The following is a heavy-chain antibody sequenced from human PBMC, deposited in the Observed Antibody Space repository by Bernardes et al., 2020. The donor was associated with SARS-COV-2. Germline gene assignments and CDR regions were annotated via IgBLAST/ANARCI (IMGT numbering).Heavy chain of an antibody. J-gene: IGHJ5*02. CDR1: NDSITNYY. Sequence: SETLSLTCTVSNDSITNYYWSWIRQPPGKGLEWIAYMYHTGSTYHNPSLKSGITTSVETSRNQFSLMLSSVTAADTAVYYCARVFLRGVNPWFDTWGQGNLVTVSS. CDR2: MYHTGST. CDR3: ARVFLRGVNPWFDT. V-gene: IGHV4-59*01. D-gene: IGHD3-10*01.